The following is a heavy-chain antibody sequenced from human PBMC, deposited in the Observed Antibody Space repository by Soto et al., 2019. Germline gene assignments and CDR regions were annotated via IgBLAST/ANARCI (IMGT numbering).Heavy chain of an antibody. D-gene: IGHD3-9*01. CDR2: IYYSGST. CDR1: GGSVSSGSYY. V-gene: IGHV4-61*01. CDR3: ARVNYDILTGPDAFDI. J-gene: IGHJ3*02. Sequence: SETLSLTCTVSGGSVSSGSYYWSWIRQPPGKGLEWIGYIYYSGSTNYNPSLKSRVTISVDTSKNQFSLKLSSVTAADTAVNYCARVNYDILTGPDAFDIWGQGTMVTVSS.